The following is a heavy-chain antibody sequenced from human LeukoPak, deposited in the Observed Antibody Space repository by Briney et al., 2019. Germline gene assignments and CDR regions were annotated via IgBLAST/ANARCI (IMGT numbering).Heavy chain of an antibody. V-gene: IGHV4-59*01. CDR2: IYYSGST. CDR1: RGSITTYY. D-gene: IGHD3-22*01. CDR3: TRNYDNSGYTTFGY. J-gene: IGHJ4*02. Sequence: SETLSLTCPVPRGSITTYYWSWIRQPPGKGLEWIGHIYYSGSTNYNPSLKSRVTIAVDTSKNHFTLKLSSVTAADRAVYYCTRNYDNSGYTTFGYWGRGTLVTVSS.